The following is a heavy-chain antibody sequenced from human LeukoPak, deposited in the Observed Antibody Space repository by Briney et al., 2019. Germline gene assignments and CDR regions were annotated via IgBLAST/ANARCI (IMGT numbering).Heavy chain of an antibody. V-gene: IGHV3-7*01. J-gene: IGHJ4*02. CDR3: ARVEFGEYTSYFDD. D-gene: IGHD3-10*01. CDR1: GFSFNTYW. CDR2: TKQDGSGK. Sequence: GGSLRLSCAGSGFSFNTYWMSWVRQAPGKGLEWVANTKQDGSGKDYVDSVRGRFTISRDNTKNSVFLHMNSLRVEDTGVYFCARVEFGEYTSYFDDWGQGTLVTVSS.